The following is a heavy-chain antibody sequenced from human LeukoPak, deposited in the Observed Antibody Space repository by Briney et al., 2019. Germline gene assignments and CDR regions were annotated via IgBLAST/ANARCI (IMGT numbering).Heavy chain of an antibody. J-gene: IGHJ1*01. CDR3: ARDSGSGWYFEYFHH. V-gene: IGHV1-3*01. D-gene: IGHD6-19*01. CDR2: INAGNGNT. Sequence: ASVKVSCKASGYTFTTYAMHWVRQAPGQGLEWMGWINAGNGNTKYSQKFQGRVTITRDTSASTAYMELSSLRSEDTAVYYCARDSGSGWYFEYFHHWGQGTLVSVSS. CDR1: GYTFTTYA.